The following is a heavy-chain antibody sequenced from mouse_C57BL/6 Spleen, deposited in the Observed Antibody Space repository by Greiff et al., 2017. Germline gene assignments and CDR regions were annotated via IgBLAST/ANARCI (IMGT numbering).Heavy chain of an antibody. D-gene: IGHD2-4*01. V-gene: IGHV1-69*01. Sequence: QVQLQQPGAELVMPGASVKLSCTASGYTFTSYWMHWVQQRPGQGLEWIGEIDPSDSYTNYNQKFKGKSTLTVDNSASTAYMQLSSLTSEDSAVYSCASRLRLDVWGTGTTVTVSS. J-gene: IGHJ1*03. CDR1: GYTFTSYW. CDR2: IDPSDSYT. CDR3: ASRLRLDV.